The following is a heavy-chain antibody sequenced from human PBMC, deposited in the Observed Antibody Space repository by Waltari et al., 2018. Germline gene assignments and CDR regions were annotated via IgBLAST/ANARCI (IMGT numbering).Heavy chain of an antibody. Sequence: DVQLLESGGGLAQPGGSLRLSCAASGFTLSTYAMAWVRQAPGKGLEWVSGSSGTGYNTYYADSVKGRFTISRDNSKNTLYLEMNNLRAEDTAVYFCARDGYNWIPFDCWGQGTLVTVSS. J-gene: IGHJ4*02. D-gene: IGHD5-12*01. CDR2: SSGTGYNT. V-gene: IGHV3-23*01. CDR3: ARDGYNWIPFDC. CDR1: GFTLSTYA.